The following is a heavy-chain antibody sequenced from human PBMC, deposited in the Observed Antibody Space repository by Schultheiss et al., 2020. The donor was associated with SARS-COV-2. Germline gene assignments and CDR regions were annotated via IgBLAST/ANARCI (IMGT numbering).Heavy chain of an antibody. Sequence: GSLRLSCTVSGGSISSYYWSWIRQPPGKGLEWIGYIYYSGSTNYNPSLKSRVTISVDTSKNQFSLKLSSVTAADTAVYYCARVRAGYSLNWFDPWGQGTLVTGSS. CDR2: IYYSGST. CDR1: GGSISSYY. CDR3: ARVRAGYSLNWFDP. D-gene: IGHD6-13*01. V-gene: IGHV4-59*01. J-gene: IGHJ5*02.